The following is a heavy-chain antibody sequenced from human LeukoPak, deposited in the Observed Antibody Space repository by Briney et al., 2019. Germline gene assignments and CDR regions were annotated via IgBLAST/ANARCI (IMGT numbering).Heavy chain of an antibody. CDR1: GGSIRSSDDY. V-gene: IGHV4-39*07. J-gene: IGHJ4*02. CDR3: ATQNYYGSGSLDY. D-gene: IGHD3-10*01. CDR2: IYYTGSS. Sequence: SETLSLTCSVSGGSIRSSDDYWGFVRQTPGKGLEWMGSIYYTGSSHYNPSLKSRATISVDTSKSQFSLKLSSVTAADTAVYYCATQNYYGSGSLDYWGQGTLVTVSS.